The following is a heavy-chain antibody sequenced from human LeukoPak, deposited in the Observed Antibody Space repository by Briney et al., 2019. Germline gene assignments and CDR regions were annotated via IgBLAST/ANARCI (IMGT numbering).Heavy chain of an antibody. CDR1: GFTFSNAW. CDR2: IKSKTDGGTT. Sequence: PGGSLRLSCAASGFTFSNAWMSWVRQAPGKGLEWVGRIKSKTDGGTTDYAAPVKGIFTISRDDSKSALYLQMNSLKAEDTAIYYCATYNYGAATYWGQGTQVTVSS. CDR3: ATYNYGAATY. V-gene: IGHV3-15*01. D-gene: IGHD4/OR15-4a*01. J-gene: IGHJ4*02.